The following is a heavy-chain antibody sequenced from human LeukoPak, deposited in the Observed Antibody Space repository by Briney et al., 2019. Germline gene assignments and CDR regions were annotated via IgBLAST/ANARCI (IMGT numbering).Heavy chain of an antibody. CDR2: VYYGGST. CDR3: ARLDYNGSDAFEM. V-gene: IGHV4-39*01. J-gene: IGHJ3*02. D-gene: IGHD1-14*01. Sequence: SETLSLTCSVSGGSINSSSFYWGWIRQSPGKGLEWLGSVYYGGSTSDNPSLKSRVIISVDTSKNQVSLKLSSVTAADTGVYYCARLDYNGSDAFEMWGQGAMVTVSS. CDR1: GGSINSSSFY.